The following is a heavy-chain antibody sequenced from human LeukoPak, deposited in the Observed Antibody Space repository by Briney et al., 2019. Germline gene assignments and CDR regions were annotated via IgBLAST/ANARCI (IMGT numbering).Heavy chain of an antibody. CDR1: GYSFTSYW. J-gene: IGHJ4*02. CDR2: IYPGYSDT. Sequence: GESLKISCKGSGYSFTSYWIGWVRQMPGKGLEWMGIIYPGYSDTRYSPSFQGQVTISADKSISTAYLQWSSLQASDTAMYYCARRLCSSSCYMDYWGQGTLVTVSS. D-gene: IGHD2-2*02. CDR3: ARRLCSSSCYMDY. V-gene: IGHV5-51*03.